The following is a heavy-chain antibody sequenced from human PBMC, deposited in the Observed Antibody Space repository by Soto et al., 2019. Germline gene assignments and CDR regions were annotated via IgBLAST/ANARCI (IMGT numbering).Heavy chain of an antibody. CDR3: ATNYGSGSTHFDY. CDR2: IIPMVDMA. Sequence: QVQLVQSGAEVKKPGSSVRLSCTASGDTFSFYTISWVRQAPGQGPEWMGRIIPMVDMADYPQKFQGRVTISADKSTSTAYMVLSSLRSDDTAVYFCATNYGSGSTHFDYWGQGTLVTVSS. D-gene: IGHD3-10*01. J-gene: IGHJ4*02. V-gene: IGHV1-69*02. CDR1: GDTFSFYT.